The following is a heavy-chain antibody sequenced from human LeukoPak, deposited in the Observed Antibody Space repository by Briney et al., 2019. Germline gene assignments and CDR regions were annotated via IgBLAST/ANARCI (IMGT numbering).Heavy chain of an antibody. Sequence: SETLSLTCTVSGASVTGHYWSWLRQPAGKALEWLGRIYSTGTTAYNASFTSRLTMSVYTSKSQLSLKLNSVTAADTAVYYCVRVGEIWSNGGYFDSWGQGNPVTVSS. D-gene: IGHD3-16*01. V-gene: IGHV4-4*07. J-gene: IGHJ4*01. CDR1: GASVTGHY. CDR2: IYSTGTT. CDR3: VRVGEIWSNGGYFDS.